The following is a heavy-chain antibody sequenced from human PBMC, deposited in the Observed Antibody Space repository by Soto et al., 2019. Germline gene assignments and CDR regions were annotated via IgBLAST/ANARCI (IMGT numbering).Heavy chain of an antibody. J-gene: IGHJ5*02. CDR3: ARVGRDDILTGVNWFAP. Sequence: GASVKVSCKASGYTFTSYGISWVRQAPGQGLEWMGWISAYNGNTNYAQKLQGRVTMTTDTSTSTAYMELRSLRSDDTAVYYCARVGRDDILTGVNWFAPWGQGTLVTVSS. D-gene: IGHD3-9*01. CDR2: ISAYNGNT. V-gene: IGHV1-18*01. CDR1: GYTFTSYG.